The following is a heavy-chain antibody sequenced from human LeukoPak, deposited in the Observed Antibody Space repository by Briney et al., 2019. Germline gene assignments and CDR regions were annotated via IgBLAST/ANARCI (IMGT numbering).Heavy chain of an antibody. D-gene: IGHD5-18*01. CDR2: IVVGSGNT. CDR3: ARGQLWLPDY. Sequence: ASVKVSCKASGFTFTSSAMQWVRQARGQRLEWIGWIVVGSGNTNYAQKFQERVTMTRDTSTSTVYMELSSLRSEDTAVYYCARGQLWLPDYWGQGTLVTVSS. CDR1: GFTFTSSA. V-gene: IGHV1-58*02. J-gene: IGHJ4*02.